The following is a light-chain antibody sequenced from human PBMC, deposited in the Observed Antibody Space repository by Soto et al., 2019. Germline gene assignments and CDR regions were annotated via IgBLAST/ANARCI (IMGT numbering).Light chain of an antibody. J-gene: IGKJ2*01. Sequence: DIQMTQSPSALSASVGDRVTITCRASQTISTYLNWYQQKPGKAPKLLIYAASTLQSGVPSRFSGSGSGTDFTLTISRLQPEDFATYYCQQSLGITYTFGQGTRLEIK. CDR3: QQSLGITYT. V-gene: IGKV1-39*01. CDR2: AAS. CDR1: QTISTY.